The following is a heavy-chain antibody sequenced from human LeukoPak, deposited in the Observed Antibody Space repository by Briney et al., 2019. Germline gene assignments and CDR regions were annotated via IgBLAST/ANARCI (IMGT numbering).Heavy chain of an antibody. Sequence: PSETLSLTCGVYGGSFSGFYWNWIRQPPGKGLEWIGEINHSGTTNYNPSLKSRVTISVDTFKNQVSLNLHSVTAADTAVYYCARGQYYDSSGNYYFHYWGQGTLVTVSS. D-gene: IGHD3-22*01. V-gene: IGHV4-34*01. J-gene: IGHJ4*02. CDR3: ARGQYYDSSGNYYFHY. CDR2: INHSGTT. CDR1: GGSFSGFY.